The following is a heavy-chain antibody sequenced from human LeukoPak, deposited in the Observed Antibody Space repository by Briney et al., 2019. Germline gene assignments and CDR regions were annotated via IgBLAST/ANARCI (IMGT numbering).Heavy chain of an antibody. CDR2: ITGDCNYI. CDR1: GFNLNTYT. Sequence: PGGSLRLSCAASGFNLNTYTMTWVRQAPGKGLEWVSSITGDCNYIFYADSVKGRFTISRDNAKNSLYLQVTSLRGEDTAVYYCTRERNYYYDSWGQGTLVTVSS. CDR3: TRERNYYYDS. V-gene: IGHV3-21*01. D-gene: IGHD5-24*01. J-gene: IGHJ4*02.